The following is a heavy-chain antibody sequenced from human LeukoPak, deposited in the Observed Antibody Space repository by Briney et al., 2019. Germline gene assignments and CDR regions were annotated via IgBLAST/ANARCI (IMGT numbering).Heavy chain of an antibody. CDR2: ISSNGNT. Sequence: GGSLRLSCAASGFTFSTHGMYWVRQAPGKGLEYVSSISSNGNTYYANSVKGRFTISRDNPKNTLYLQMGSLRDEDLAVYYCARARVAAKSGYMDAWGTGTTVTISS. J-gene: IGHJ6*03. CDR1: GFTFSTHG. D-gene: IGHD2-15*01. CDR3: ARARVAAKSGYMDA. V-gene: IGHV3-64*01.